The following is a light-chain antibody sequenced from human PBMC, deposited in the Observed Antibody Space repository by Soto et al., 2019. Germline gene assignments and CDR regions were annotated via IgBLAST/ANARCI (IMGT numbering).Light chain of an antibody. CDR2: RNN. CDR1: SSNIGSNF. J-gene: IGLJ2*01. Sequence: QSVLTQPPSASGTPGQRVTISCSGSSSNIGSNFVYWYQQLPGTAPRLLIYRNNQRPSGVPDRFSGTKSGTSASLAISGLRSEDEADYDCAALDDRLIAVVFGGGPKLTVL. V-gene: IGLV1-47*01. CDR3: AALDDRLIAVV.